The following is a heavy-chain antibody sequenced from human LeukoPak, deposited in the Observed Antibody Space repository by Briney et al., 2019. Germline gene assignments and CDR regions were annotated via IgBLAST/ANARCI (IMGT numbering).Heavy chain of an antibody. D-gene: IGHD4-23*01. CDR1: GYTFTGYY. CDR3: ARDLYGGTSATFDY. J-gene: IGHJ4*02. V-gene: IGHV1-2*02. Sequence: GASVKVSCKASGYTFTGYYMHWVRQAPGQGLEWMGWINPNSGGTYYAQKFQGRVTMTSDTSISTAYVELSRLRSDNTAVYYCARDLYGGTSATFDYWGQGTLVTVSS. CDR2: INPNSGGT.